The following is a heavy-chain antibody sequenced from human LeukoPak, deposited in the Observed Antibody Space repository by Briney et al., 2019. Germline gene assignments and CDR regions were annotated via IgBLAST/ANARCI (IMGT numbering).Heavy chain of an antibody. CDR3: ARHGRYSSGWYPDY. V-gene: IGHV4-34*01. CDR2: INHSGST. J-gene: IGHJ4*02. D-gene: IGHD6-19*01. Sequence: GSLRLSCAASGFTFSSYGMHWVRQAPGKGLEWIGEINHSGSTNYNPSLKSRVTISVDTSKNQFSLKLSSVTAADTAVYYCARHGRYSSGWYPDYWGQGTLVTVSS. CDR1: GFTFSSYG.